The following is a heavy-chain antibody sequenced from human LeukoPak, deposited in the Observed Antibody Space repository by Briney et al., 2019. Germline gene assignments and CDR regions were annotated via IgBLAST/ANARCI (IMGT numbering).Heavy chain of an antibody. Sequence: TGGSLRLSCAASGFTFSSYSMNWVRQAPGKGLEWVAVISYDGSNKYYADSVKGRFTISRDNSKNTLYLQMNSLRAEDTAVYYCARDPGPALLPHYGMDVWGQGTTVTVSS. J-gene: IGHJ6*02. D-gene: IGHD2-15*01. CDR3: ARDPGPALLPHYGMDV. V-gene: IGHV3-30*03. CDR1: GFTFSSYS. CDR2: ISYDGSNK.